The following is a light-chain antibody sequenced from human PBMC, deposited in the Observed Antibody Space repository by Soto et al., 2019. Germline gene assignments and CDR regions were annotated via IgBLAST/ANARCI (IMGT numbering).Light chain of an antibody. CDR3: QQYGSSSWT. V-gene: IGKV3-20*01. J-gene: IGKJ1*01. CDR2: GAS. Sequence: EIVLTQSPGTLSLSPGERATLSCRASQSVSSSYFAWYQQRFGQAPRLLIYGASSRATGIPDRFSGSGSGTDFTLIISRLEPEDFAVYYCQQYGSSSWTFGQGTKV. CDR1: QSVSSSY.